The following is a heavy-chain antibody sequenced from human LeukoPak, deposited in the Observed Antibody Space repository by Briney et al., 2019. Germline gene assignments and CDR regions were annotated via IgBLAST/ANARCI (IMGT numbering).Heavy chain of an antibody. CDR1: GGSFSGYY. CDR3: AKDRLRSELFDY. D-gene: IGHD4-17*01. CDR2: INHSGGT. Sequence: SETLSLTCAVYGGSFSGYYWSWIRQPPGKGLEWIGEINHSGGTNYNPSLKSRVTISVDTSKNQFSLKLSSVTAADTAVYYCAKDRLRSELFDYWGQGTLVTVSS. J-gene: IGHJ4*02. V-gene: IGHV4-34*01.